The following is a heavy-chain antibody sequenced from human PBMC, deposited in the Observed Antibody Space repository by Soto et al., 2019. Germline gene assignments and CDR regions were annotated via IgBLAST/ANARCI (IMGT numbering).Heavy chain of an antibody. CDR1: GFTFSRYW. CDR3: ARDLTVTPDY. V-gene: IGHV3-74*01. CDR2: VSGDGFTT. Sequence: LRLSCAAPGFTFSRYWMHWVRQAPGKGLVWVSRVSGDGFTTSYADSVKGRFTISRDNGKNTLYLQMNSLRAEDTAVYYCARDLTVTPDYWGQGILVTVSS. D-gene: IGHD4-17*01. J-gene: IGHJ4*02.